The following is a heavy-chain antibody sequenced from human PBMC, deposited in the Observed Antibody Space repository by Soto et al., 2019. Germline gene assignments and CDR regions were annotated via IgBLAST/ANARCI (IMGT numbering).Heavy chain of an antibody. CDR3: ARDRVRGNSSPRGMDV. D-gene: IGHD3-10*01. CDR1: GFTFSSYS. V-gene: IGHV3-48*02. J-gene: IGHJ6*02. Sequence: GGSLRLSCAASGFTFSSYSMNWVRQAPGRGLEWVSYISSSSSTIYYADSVKDRFTISRDNAKNSLYLQMNSLRDEDTAVYYCARDRVRGNSSPRGMDVWGQGTTVTVSS. CDR2: ISSSSSTI.